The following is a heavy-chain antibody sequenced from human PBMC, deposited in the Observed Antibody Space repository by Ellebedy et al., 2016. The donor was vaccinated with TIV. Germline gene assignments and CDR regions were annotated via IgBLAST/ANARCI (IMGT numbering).Heavy chain of an antibody. CDR1: GFTFSNAW. V-gene: IGHV3-15*01. CDR2: IKSKYDGGTT. CDR3: STGGYFFDY. Sequence: GESLKISXAASGFTFSNAWMNWVRQAPGKGLEWVGRIKSKYDGGTTDYAAPVKGRFTISRDDSHNTVYLQMNSLKTEDTAVYYCSTGGYFFDYWGQGPLVTVSS. J-gene: IGHJ4*02.